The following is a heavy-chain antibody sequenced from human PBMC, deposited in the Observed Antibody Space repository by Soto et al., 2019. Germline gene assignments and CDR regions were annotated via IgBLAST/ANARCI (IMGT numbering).Heavy chain of an antibody. D-gene: IGHD3-22*01. CDR2: IYYSGST. V-gene: IGHV4-39*01. CDR3: AVRSYYYDSSGYYYWFDP. J-gene: IGHJ5*02. CDR1: GGSISSSSYY. Sequence: SETLSLTCTVSGGSISSSSYYWGWIRQPPGKGLEWIGTIYYSGSTYYNPSLKSRVTISVDTSKNQFSLKLSSVTAADTAVYYCAVRSYYYDSSGYYYWFDPWGQGTLVTVSS.